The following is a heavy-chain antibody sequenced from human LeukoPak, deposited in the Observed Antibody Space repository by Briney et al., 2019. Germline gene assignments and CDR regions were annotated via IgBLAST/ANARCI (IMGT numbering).Heavy chain of an antibody. CDR1: GFTFSSYG. V-gene: IGHV3-30*18. D-gene: IGHD3-22*01. CDR3: AKDESYYDSSGYYGHFDY. CDR2: ISYDGSNK. J-gene: IGHJ4*02. Sequence: PGGSLRLSCAASGFTFSSYGMHWVRQAPGKGLEWVAVISYDGSNKYYADSVKGRFTISRDNSKNTLYLQMNSLRAEDTAVYHCAKDESYYDSSGYYGHFDYWGQGTLVTVSS.